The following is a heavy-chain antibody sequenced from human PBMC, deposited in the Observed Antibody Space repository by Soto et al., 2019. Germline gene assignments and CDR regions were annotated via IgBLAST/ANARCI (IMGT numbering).Heavy chain of an antibody. V-gene: IGHV1-8*01. D-gene: IGHD6-13*01. CDR1: GYTFTSYD. J-gene: IGHJ6*02. CDR2: MNPDSDSGNT. Sequence: QVQLVQSGDEVKKPGASVKVSCKASGYTFTSYDINWVRQAPGQGLEWMGWMNPDSDSGNTGYAPKVQGXXXXXXXXXXXXXXXXXXXXXXXXXXXXXXXXXSSWYNSYYGMDAWGQGTTVIVSS. CDR3: XXXSSWYNSYYGMDA.